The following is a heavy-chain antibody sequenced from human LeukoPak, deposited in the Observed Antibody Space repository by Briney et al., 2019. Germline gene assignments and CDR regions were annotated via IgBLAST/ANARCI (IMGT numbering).Heavy chain of an antibody. CDR3: AREVGSGWNYFDL. D-gene: IGHD6-19*01. V-gene: IGHV3-21*01. J-gene: IGHJ4*02. CDR2: ISSRQNDV. Sequence: PGGSLRLSCAASGFTFSSINMNWVRQTPGKGLEWVSSISSRQNDVQYADSLEGRFTISRDNAKNSLYLQMNTLRAEDTAVYFCAREVGSGWNYFDLWGQGTLVTVSS. CDR1: GFTFSSIN.